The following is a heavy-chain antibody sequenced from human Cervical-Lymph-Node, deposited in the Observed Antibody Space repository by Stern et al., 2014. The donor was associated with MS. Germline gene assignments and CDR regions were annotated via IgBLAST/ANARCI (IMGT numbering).Heavy chain of an antibody. D-gene: IGHD4-11*01. Sequence: QVQLQESGPGLVKPSETLSLTCTVSGGSITNRDYWGWIRQSPGKGLEWIGSVYYSGITYYRPSLKSRATISIDTYRNQFFLRLNSVPATDTAVYFCARGVTAVTNYVPNWCFDLWGRGTLVTVSS. V-gene: IGHV4-39*02. CDR3: ARGVTAVTNYVPNWCFDL. CDR1: GGSITNRDY. CDR2: VYYSGIT. J-gene: IGHJ2*01.